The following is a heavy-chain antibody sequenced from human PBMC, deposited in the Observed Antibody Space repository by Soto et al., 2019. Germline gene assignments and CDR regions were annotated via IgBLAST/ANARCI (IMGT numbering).Heavy chain of an antibody. J-gene: IGHJ4*02. D-gene: IGHD3-3*01. CDR3: ARVSPGVACGDY. Sequence: ASVKVSCKASGYTFTSYAMHWVRQAPGQRLEWMGWINAGNGNTKYSQKFQGRVTITRDTSASTAYMELSSLRSEDTAVYYCARVSPGVACGDYWGQGTLVTVSS. V-gene: IGHV1-3*01. CDR1: GYTFTSYA. CDR2: INAGNGNT.